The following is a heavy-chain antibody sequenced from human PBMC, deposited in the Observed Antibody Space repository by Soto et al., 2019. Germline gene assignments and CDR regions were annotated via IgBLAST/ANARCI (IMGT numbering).Heavy chain of an antibody. Sequence: QVQLQQWGAGLLKPSETLSLTCAVYGGSFSGYYLSWIRQPPGKGLEWIGEINHSGSTNYNPSLKSRVTISVDTSKNQFSLKLSSVTAADTAVYYCASPDCSGGSGYSGWFDPWGQGTLVTVSS. D-gene: IGHD2-15*01. CDR2: INHSGST. J-gene: IGHJ5*02. V-gene: IGHV4-34*01. CDR3: ASPDCSGGSGYSGWFDP. CDR1: GGSFSGYY.